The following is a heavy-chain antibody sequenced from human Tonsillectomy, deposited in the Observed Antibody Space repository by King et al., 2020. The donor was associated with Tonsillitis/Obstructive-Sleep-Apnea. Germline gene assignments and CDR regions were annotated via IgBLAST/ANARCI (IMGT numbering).Heavy chain of an antibody. CDR2: SYYSGST. D-gene: IGHD3-22*01. CDR3: ATDSFGYYLFDY. V-gene: IGHV4-39*01. CDR1: GGSISSSSYY. Sequence: LQLQESGPGLGKPSETLSLTCTVSGGSISSSSYYWGWILQPPGKGLEWIGSSYYSGSTYYNPSLNGRVTISVDTSKNQFSLKLSPVTAADTAVYYCATDSFGYYLFDYWGQGTLVTVSS. J-gene: IGHJ4*02.